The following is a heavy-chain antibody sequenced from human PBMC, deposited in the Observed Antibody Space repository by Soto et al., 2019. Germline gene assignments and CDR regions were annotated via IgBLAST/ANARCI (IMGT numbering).Heavy chain of an antibody. V-gene: IGHV3-23*01. D-gene: IGHD3-3*01. CDR3: AKYCRITIFGVVHV. CDR2: ISGSGGST. J-gene: IGHJ4*02. Sequence: GGSLRLSCAASGFTFSSYAMSWVRQAPGKGLEWVSAISGSGGSTYYADSVKGRFTISRDNSKNTLYLQMNSLRAEDTAVYYCAKYCRITIFGVVHVWGQRTLVTGSA. CDR1: GFTFSSYA.